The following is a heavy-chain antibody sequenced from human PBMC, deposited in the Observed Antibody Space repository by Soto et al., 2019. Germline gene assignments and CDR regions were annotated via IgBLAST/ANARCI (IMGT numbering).Heavy chain of an antibody. J-gene: IGHJ3*01. CDR3: ARDQRSDSSTWYNAFEV. V-gene: IGHV3-30*04. D-gene: IGHD6-13*01. CDR2: ISSNGANT. Sequence: GGSLILSCAGSGFVFIVDPLHWVRQGPGKGLEWLAVISSNGANTYYANSMQGRFTISRDNSRNTLYLQLNSVRVEDTGVYYCARDQRSDSSTWYNAFEVWGQGTMVIVSS. CDR1: GFVFIVDP.